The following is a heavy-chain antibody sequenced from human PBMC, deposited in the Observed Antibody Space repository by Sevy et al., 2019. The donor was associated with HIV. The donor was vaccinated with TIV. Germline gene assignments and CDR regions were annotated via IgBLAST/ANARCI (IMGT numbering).Heavy chain of an antibody. CDR1: GFIFSSYV. CDR2: ISGSGGST. V-gene: IGHV3-23*01. D-gene: IGHD4-17*01. CDR3: RAMGTVTTFHDY. J-gene: IGHJ4*02. Sequence: GGSLRLSCAASGFIFSSYVMSWVRQAPGKGLEWVSAISGSGGSTYYADSVKGRFTISRDNSKNTLYLQMNSLRAEDTAVYYCRAMGTVTTFHDYWGQRTLVTVSS.